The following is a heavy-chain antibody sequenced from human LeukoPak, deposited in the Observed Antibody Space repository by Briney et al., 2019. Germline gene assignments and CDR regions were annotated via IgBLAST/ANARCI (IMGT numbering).Heavy chain of an antibody. D-gene: IGHD3-9*01. CDR1: GFTFSSYA. CDR3: ARHSPVSVFDWYFDY. V-gene: IGHV3-23*01. J-gene: IGHJ4*01. Sequence: GGSLRLSCAASGFTFSSYAMSWVRQAPGKGLEWVSSISGSVGSTYYADSVKGRFTISRDNAKNSLYLQMNSLRAEDTAVYYCARHSPVSVFDWYFDYWGHGTLVTVSS. CDR2: ISGSVGST.